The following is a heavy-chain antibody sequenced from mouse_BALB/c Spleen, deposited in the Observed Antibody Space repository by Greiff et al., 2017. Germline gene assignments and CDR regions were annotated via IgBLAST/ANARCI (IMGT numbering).Heavy chain of an antibody. CDR2: ISYSGST. CDR1: GYSFTSCY. J-gene: IGHJ3*01. V-gene: IGHV3-8*02. Sequence: VQLQQSGPRLVKPSQTLSLTCSVSGYSFTSCYWNWIRKFPGNKLEYMGYISYSGSTYYNSSLKSRISITRDTSKNQYYLQLNSVTTEDTATYYCARYKYDFAYWGQGTLVTVSA. CDR3: ARYKYDFAY. D-gene: IGHD2-14*01.